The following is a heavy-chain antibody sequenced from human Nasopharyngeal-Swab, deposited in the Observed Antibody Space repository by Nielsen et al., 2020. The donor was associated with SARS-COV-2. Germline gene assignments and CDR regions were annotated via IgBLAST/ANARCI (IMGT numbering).Heavy chain of an antibody. J-gene: IGHJ6*02. Sequence: WVRQAPGQGLEWMGWINTNTGHPTYAQGFTGRFVFSLDTSVSTAYLQISSLKAEETAVYNCARAGRGSSSWYVMDYYYGMDVWGQGTTVTVSS. D-gene: IGHD6-13*01. CDR3: ARAGRGSSSWYVMDYYYGMDV. CDR2: INTNTGHP. V-gene: IGHV7-4-1*02.